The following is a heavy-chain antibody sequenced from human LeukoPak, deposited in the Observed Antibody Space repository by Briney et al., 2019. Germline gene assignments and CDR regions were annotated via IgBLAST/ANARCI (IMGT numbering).Heavy chain of an antibody. CDR3: ARHDSFIPY. CDR1: GFTFNDYA. J-gene: IGHJ4*02. D-gene: IGHD3-16*02. CDR2: ISDTGRRT. Sequence: GGSLRLSCAASGFTFNDYAMSWVRQAAGKGLGWVSGISDTGRRTFYADSVKGRFTISRDDSKKTVYLQMNTLRAEDTAIYFCARHDSFIPYWGQGTLVTVSS. V-gene: IGHV3-23*01.